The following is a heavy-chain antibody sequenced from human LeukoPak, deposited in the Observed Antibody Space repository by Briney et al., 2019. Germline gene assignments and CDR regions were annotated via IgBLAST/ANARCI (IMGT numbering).Heavy chain of an antibody. CDR1: GGSISSYY. CDR2: IYYSGST. CDR3: ARGGSGSGWYSMGALYYFDY. J-gene: IGHJ4*02. Sequence: SETLSLTCTVSGGSISSYYWSWIRQPPGKGLEWIGYIYYSGSTNYNPSLKSRVTISVDTSKNRFSLKLSSVTAADTAVYYCARGGSGSGWYSMGALYYFDYWGQGTLVTVSS. V-gene: IGHV4-59*01. D-gene: IGHD6-19*01.